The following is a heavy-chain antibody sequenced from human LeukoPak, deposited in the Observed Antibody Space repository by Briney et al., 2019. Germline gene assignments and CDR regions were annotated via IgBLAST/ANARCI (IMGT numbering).Heavy chain of an antibody. D-gene: IGHD3-9*01. CDR3: ATYRTGYYYFDY. Sequence: GGSLRLSCAASGFTFDDYGMSWVRQAPGKGLEWVGRIKSKTDGGTTEYAAPVKGRFTISRDDSKSTLYLQMNSLETEDTAVYYCATYRTGYYYFDYWGPGTLVTVSS. V-gene: IGHV3-15*01. J-gene: IGHJ4*02. CDR1: GFTFDDYG. CDR2: IKSKTDGGTT.